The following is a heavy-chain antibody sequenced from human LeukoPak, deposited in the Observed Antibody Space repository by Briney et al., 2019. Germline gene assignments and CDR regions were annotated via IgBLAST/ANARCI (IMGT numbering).Heavy chain of an antibody. CDR3: ARLSSSWYQDWYFDL. J-gene: IGHJ2*01. CDR1: GGSISSYD. D-gene: IGHD6-13*01. Sequence: SETLSLTCTVSGGSISSYDWSWIRQPAGKGLEWIGRIYTSGSPNYNPSLKSRVTMSVDTSKNQFSLKLSSVTATDTAVYYCARLSSSWYQDWYFDLWGRGTLVTVSS. V-gene: IGHV4-4*07. CDR2: IYTSGSP.